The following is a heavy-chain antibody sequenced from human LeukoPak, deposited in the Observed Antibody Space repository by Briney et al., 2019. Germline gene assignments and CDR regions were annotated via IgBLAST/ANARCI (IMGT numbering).Heavy chain of an antibody. CDR2: ISSSSSYI. CDR1: GFTFSSYS. Sequence: GGSLRLSCAASGFTFSSYSMNWVRQAPGKGLEWVSFISSSSSYIYYADSVKGRFTVSRDNAKNSLYLQMNSLRAEDTAVYYCASRGCSGGSCYSPFDYWGQGTLVTVSS. CDR3: ASRGCSGGSCYSPFDY. D-gene: IGHD2-15*01. V-gene: IGHV3-21*01. J-gene: IGHJ4*02.